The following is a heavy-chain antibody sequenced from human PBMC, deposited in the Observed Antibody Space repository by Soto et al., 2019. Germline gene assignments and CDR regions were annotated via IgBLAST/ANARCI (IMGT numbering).Heavy chain of an antibody. CDR1: GVTFNTAS. Sequence: LRLCCAASGVTFNTASLTWVRQAPGKGLEWVGRIKGKPDVGATDYASLVEGRFMISRDDSQNTVFMQMNSLKTDDTAVYYCTAGSPFNXWGPGTLVTVSX. J-gene: IGHJ4*02. CDR2: IKGKPDVGAT. CDR3: TAGSPFNX. V-gene: IGHV3-15*01.